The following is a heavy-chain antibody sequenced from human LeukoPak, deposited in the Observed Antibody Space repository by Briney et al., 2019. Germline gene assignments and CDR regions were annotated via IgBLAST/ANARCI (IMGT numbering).Heavy chain of an antibody. V-gene: IGHV1-24*01. J-gene: IGHJ5*02. CDR1: GYTLTELS. CDR2: FDPEDGET. CDR3: ASITMVRGVSVFPFDP. Sequence: ASVKVSCKVSGYTLTELSMHWVRQAPGKGLEWMGGFDPEDGETIYAQKFQGGVTMTEDTSTDTAYMELSSLRSEDTAVYYCASITMVRGVSVFPFDPWGQGTLVTVSS. D-gene: IGHD3-10*01.